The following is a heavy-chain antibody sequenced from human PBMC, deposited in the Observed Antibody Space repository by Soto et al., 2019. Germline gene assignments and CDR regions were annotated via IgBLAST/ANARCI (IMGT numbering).Heavy chain of an antibody. CDR3: TTDSSGYFPIGFDY. D-gene: IGHD3-22*01. Sequence: PGGSLRLSCAASGFTFSNAWMNWVRQAPGKGLEWVGRIKSKTDGGTTHYAAPVKGRFTISRDDSKNTLYLQMNSLKTEDTAVYYCTTDSSGYFPIGFDYWGQGTLVTVSS. J-gene: IGHJ4*02. V-gene: IGHV3-15*07. CDR1: GFTFSNAW. CDR2: IKSKTDGGTT.